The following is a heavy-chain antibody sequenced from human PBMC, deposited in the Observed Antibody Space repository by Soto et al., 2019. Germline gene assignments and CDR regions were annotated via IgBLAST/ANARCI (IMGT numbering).Heavy chain of an antibody. V-gene: IGHV3-23*01. CDR1: GFTFSRYA. CDR2: ISGSGGST. D-gene: IGHD2-2*01. Sequence: SLRLSCAASGFTFSRYALSWVRQAPGKGLGWVSAISGSGGSTYYADSVKGRFTISRDNSKNTLYLQMNSLRAEDTAVYYCAKDHGYGYCSSTSCYAGEDYYYYGMDVWGQGTTVTVSS. J-gene: IGHJ6*02. CDR3: AKDHGYGYCSSTSCYAGEDYYYYGMDV.